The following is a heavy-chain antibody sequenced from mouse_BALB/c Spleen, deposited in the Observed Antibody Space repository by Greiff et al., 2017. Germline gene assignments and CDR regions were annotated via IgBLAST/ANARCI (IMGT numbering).Heavy chain of an antibody. CDR2: IDPANGNT. Sequence: EVQLQQSGAELVKPGASVKLSCTASGFNIKDTYMHWVKQRPEQGLEWIGRIDPANGNTKYDPKFQGKATITADTSSNTAYLQLSSLTSEDTAVYYCASELGGNYFDYWGQGTTLTVSS. J-gene: IGHJ2*01. D-gene: IGHD4-1*01. CDR1: GFNIKDTY. V-gene: IGHV14-3*02. CDR3: ASELGGNYFDY.